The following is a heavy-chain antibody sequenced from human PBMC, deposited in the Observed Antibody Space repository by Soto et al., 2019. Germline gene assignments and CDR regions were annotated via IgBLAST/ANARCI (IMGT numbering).Heavy chain of an antibody. CDR2: IIPILGIA. D-gene: IGHD2-2*01. CDR3: ARGWGLVPADGYYYYYGMDV. CDR1: GGTFSSYT. Sequence: QVQLVQSGAEVKKPGSSVKVSCKASGGTFSSYTISWVRQAPGQGLEWMGRIIPILGIANYAQKFQGRVTIPADKSTSTAYMELSSLRAEDTAVYYCARGWGLVPADGYYYYYGMDVWGQGTTVTVSS. V-gene: IGHV1-69*02. J-gene: IGHJ6*02.